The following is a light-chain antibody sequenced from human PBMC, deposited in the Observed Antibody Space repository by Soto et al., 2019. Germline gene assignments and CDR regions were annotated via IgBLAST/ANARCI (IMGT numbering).Light chain of an antibody. CDR3: QQYRNWPPYT. Sequence: EVVMTQSPATLSVSPGERATLSCRTSQSVNNHLAWYQQRPGQAPRLLIYAASTRATGVPARFSGSGSGTEFTLTISSLQSEDFAVYSCQQYRNWPPYTFGQGPKLEIK. J-gene: IGKJ2*01. CDR1: QSVNNH. CDR2: AAS. V-gene: IGKV3-15*01.